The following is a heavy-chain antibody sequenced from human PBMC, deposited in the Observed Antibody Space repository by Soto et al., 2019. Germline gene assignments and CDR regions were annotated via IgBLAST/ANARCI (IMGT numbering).Heavy chain of an antibody. D-gene: IGHD4-17*01. CDR3: ASGPYGDYGPNWFDP. J-gene: IGHJ5*02. CDR2: IWYDGSNK. V-gene: IGHV3-33*01. CDR1: GFTFSSYG. Sequence: GGSLRLSCAASGFTFSSYGMHWVRQAPGKGLEWVAVIWYDGSNKYYADSVKGRFTISRDNSKNTLYLQMNSLRAEDTAVYYCASGPYGDYGPNWFDPWGQGTLVTVSS.